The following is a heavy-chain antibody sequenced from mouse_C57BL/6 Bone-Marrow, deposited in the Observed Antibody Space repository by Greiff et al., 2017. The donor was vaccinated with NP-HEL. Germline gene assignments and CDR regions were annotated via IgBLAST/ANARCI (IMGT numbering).Heavy chain of an antibody. V-gene: IGHV1-81*01. J-gene: IGHJ2*01. D-gene: IGHD2-3*01. Sequence: VKLQESGAELARPGASVKLSCKASGYTFTSYGISWVKQRTGQGLEWIGEIYPRSGNTYYNEKFKGKATLTADKSSSTAYMELRSLTSEDSAVYFCASGDGYYPYYFDYWGQGTTLTVSS. CDR2: IYPRSGNT. CDR1: GYTFTSYG. CDR3: ASGDGYYPYYFDY.